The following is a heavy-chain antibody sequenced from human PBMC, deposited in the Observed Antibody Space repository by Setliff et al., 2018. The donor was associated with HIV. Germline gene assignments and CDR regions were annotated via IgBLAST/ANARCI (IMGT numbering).Heavy chain of an antibody. V-gene: IGHV1-2*02. Sequence: ASVKVSCKASGYTFTGYYMHWVRQAPEQGLEWMGWINPHSGDTNYAQKFQDRVTMTRDTSVNIAYMQLSRLRSDDTAVYYCARAPTLFGVEYYYYFGMDVWGQGTTVTVSS. D-gene: IGHD3-3*01. CDR1: GYTFTGYY. J-gene: IGHJ6*02. CDR2: INPHSGDT. CDR3: ARAPTLFGVEYYYYFGMDV.